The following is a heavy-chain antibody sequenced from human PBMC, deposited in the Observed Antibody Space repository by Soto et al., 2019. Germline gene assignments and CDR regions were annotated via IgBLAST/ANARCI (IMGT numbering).Heavy chain of an antibody. Sequence: GGSLRLSCAASGFTFSSYGMHWVRQAPGKGMEWVAVISYDGSNKYYADSVKGRFTISRENSKNTQYQQMNSLRAEDTAVYYCGNSVLKSRACGGACFSVDPWGQGTLVIVSS. CDR1: GFTFSSYG. D-gene: IGHD2-21*02. CDR3: GNSVLKSRACGGACFSVDP. J-gene: IGHJ5*02. CDR2: ISYDGSNK. V-gene: IGHV3-30*18.